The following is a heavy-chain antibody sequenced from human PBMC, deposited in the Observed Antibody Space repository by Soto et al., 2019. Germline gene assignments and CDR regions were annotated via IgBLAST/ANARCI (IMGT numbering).Heavy chain of an antibody. Sequence: EVQLVESGGGLVQPGGSLRLSCAASGFTFSNHWMHWVRQVPGKGLVWVSRINGDGTSINYADSVKGRFTISRDNAKNTLSLQRTRLRAEDTAVYYCARDPGDITGRFYFDSWGQGTLVIVSS. CDR2: INGDGTSI. J-gene: IGHJ4*02. D-gene: IGHD1-20*01. CDR1: GFTFSNHW. V-gene: IGHV3-74*01. CDR3: ARDPGDITGRFYFDS.